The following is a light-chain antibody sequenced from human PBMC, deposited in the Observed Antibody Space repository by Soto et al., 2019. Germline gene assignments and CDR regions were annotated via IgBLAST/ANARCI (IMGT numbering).Light chain of an antibody. Sequence: DTQVTQSPSSLSAYVGDRVTITCRASQSISSYLNWYQQKPGKAPKPVIYAASNLPGGIPSRFSGNGSGTDFTLTISSLQPEDFATYYCQQSYSTPYTFGQGTKLEIK. CDR2: AAS. V-gene: IGKV1-39*01. CDR1: QSISSY. CDR3: QQSYSTPYT. J-gene: IGKJ2*01.